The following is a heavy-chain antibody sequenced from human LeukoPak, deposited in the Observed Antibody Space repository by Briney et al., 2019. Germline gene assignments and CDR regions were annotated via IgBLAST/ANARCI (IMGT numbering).Heavy chain of an antibody. D-gene: IGHD3-22*01. Sequence: SETLSLTCTVSGGSISSGGYYWSWIRQPPGKGLEWIGYIYYSGSTYYNPSLKSRVTISVDTSKNQFSLKLSSVTAADTAVYYCARVGKTYYYDSSGYQVDYWGQGTLVTVSS. CDR2: IYYSGST. V-gene: IGHV4-30-4*08. CDR1: GGSISSGGYY. J-gene: IGHJ4*02. CDR3: ARVGKTYYYDSSGYQVDY.